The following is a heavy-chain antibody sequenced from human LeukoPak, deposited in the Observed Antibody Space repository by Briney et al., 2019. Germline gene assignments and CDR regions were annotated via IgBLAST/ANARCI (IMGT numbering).Heavy chain of an antibody. CDR3: ARAYYFDY. J-gene: IGHJ4*02. CDR1: GGSISGTSYY. V-gene: IGHV4-39*07. Sequence: PSETLSLTCTVSGGSISGTSYYWGWIRQPPGKGLEWIGSLSYSGSTYCNPSLKSRVTISVDTSKNQFSLKLSSVTAADTAVYYCARAYYFDYWGQGTLVTVSS. CDR2: LSYSGST.